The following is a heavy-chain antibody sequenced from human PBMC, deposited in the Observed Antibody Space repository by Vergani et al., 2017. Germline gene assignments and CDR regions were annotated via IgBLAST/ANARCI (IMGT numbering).Heavy chain of an antibody. CDR2: ISWNSVSI. J-gene: IGHJ3*02. D-gene: IGHD6-6*01. Sequence: EVQLVESGGGLVQPGRSLRLSCAASGFTFDDYAMHWVRQAPGKGLEWVSGISWNSVSIGYADSVKGRFTISRDNAKNSLYLQMNSLRAEDTALYYCAKDRGLQLTRAFDIWGQGTMVTVSS. V-gene: IGHV3-9*01. CDR3: AKDRGLQLTRAFDI. CDR1: GFTFDDYA.